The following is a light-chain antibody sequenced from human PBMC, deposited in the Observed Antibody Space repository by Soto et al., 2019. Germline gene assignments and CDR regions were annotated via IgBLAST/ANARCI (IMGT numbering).Light chain of an antibody. Sequence: EIVVTQSPATLSVSPGERASLFFRASQSVSSDLAWYHQKPGQAPRLLIYGASTRATGIPARFSGSGSGTEFTLTINSLQSEDFAVYYCQQYNNWPRTFGQGTKVDI. V-gene: IGKV3-15*01. CDR3: QQYNNWPRT. J-gene: IGKJ1*01. CDR2: GAS. CDR1: QSVSSD.